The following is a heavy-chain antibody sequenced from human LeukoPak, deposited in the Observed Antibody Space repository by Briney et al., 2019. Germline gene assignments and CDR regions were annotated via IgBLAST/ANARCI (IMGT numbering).Heavy chain of an antibody. Sequence: SETLSLTCTVSGGSFSSHYWSWIRQPPGKGLEWIGYIYYSGSTNYNPSLKSRVTISVDTSKNQFSLKLSSVTAADTAVYYCARDATFDPWGQGTLVTVSS. V-gene: IGHV4-59*11. CDR3: ARDATFDP. CDR2: IYYSGST. J-gene: IGHJ5*02. CDR1: GGSFSSHY.